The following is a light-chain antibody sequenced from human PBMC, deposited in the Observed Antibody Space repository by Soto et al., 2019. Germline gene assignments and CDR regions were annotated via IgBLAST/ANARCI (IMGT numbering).Light chain of an antibody. V-gene: IGKV3-15*01. J-gene: IGKJ1*01. CDR3: HQYNNWPRT. CDR2: DAS. CDR1: QSVRSN. Sequence: EIVMTQSPATLSVSPGERATLSCRASQSVRSNLAWFQQKPGQAPRLLIYDASTRATGVPARFSGSGSGTEFTLTISSLQSEDFAVYYCHQYNNWPRTFGQGTKVDIK.